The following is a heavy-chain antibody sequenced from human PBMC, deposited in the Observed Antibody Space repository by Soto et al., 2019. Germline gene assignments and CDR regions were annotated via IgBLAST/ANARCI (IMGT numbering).Heavy chain of an antibody. V-gene: IGHV3-30*18. Sequence: QVQLVESGGGVVQPGRSLRLSCAASGFSFSSYGMHWVRQAPGKGLKWVAVISYDGSHKYYADSVKGRFTISRDNSKSTLYLKMNSMRAEDTAVYYCAKDDWFSQSRYLAYWGQGTLAPVSS. CDR2: ISYDGSHK. CDR3: AKDDWFSQSRYLAY. J-gene: IGHJ4*02. CDR1: GFSFSSYG. D-gene: IGHD3-9*01.